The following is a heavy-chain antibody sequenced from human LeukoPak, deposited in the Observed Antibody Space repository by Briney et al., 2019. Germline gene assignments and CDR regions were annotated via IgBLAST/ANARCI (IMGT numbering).Heavy chain of an antibody. J-gene: IGHJ4*02. V-gene: IGHV1-8*01. CDR1: GYTFTSYD. D-gene: IGHD3-9*01. CDR3: ARGRRNFDWLLSEYYFDY. Sequence: GASVKVSCKASGYTFTSYDINWVRQATGQGLEWMGWMNPNSGNTGYAQKFQGRVTMTRNTSISTAYMELSSLRSEDTAVYYCARGRRNFDWLLSEYYFDYWGQGTLVTVSS. CDR2: MNPNSGNT.